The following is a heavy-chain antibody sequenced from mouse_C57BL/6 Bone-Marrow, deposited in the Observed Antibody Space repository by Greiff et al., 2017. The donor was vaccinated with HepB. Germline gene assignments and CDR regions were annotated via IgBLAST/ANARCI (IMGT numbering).Heavy chain of an antibody. Sequence: QVQLQQPGAELVMPGASVKLSCKASGYTFTSYWMHWVKQRPGQGLEWIGEIDPSDSYTNYNQKFKGKSTLTVDKSSSTAYMQLSSLTSEDSAVYYCARWRDGYYGGFAYWGQGTLVTVSA. D-gene: IGHD2-3*01. V-gene: IGHV1-69*01. J-gene: IGHJ3*01. CDR2: IDPSDSYT. CDR1: GYTFTSYW. CDR3: ARWRDGYYGGFAY.